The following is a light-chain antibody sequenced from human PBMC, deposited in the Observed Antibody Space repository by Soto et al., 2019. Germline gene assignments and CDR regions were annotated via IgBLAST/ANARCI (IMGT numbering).Light chain of an antibody. J-gene: IGKJ5*01. CDR2: DAS. CDR3: QQCSYWPPIN. CDR1: QSVSNC. Sequence: EIVLTQSPATLSLSPGERATLSCRASQSVSNCLGWYQQKPGQAPRLLIYDASNRAPGIPARFSGSGSVTDFTLTISSLVSEDFAVYYCQQCSYWPPINVGQGTRLEIK. V-gene: IGKV3-11*01.